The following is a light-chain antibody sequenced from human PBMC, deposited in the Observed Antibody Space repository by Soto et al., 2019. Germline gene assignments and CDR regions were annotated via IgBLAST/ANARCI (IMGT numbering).Light chain of an antibody. CDR2: WAS. CDR3: QQYHGTPWT. CDR1: QSVLFTSNNRSY. V-gene: IGKV4-1*01. J-gene: IGKJ1*01. Sequence: DIVMTQSPDSLAMSLGERATINCKSSQSVLFTSNNRSYLAWYQQKPGQPPKLLIYWASTRESGVPDRFTGSGSGTDFTLTISSLQAEDVAVYYCQQYHGTPWTFGQGTKVEIK.